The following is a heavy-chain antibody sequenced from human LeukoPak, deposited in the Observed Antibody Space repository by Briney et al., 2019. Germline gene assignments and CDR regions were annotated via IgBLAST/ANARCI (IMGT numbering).Heavy chain of an antibody. V-gene: IGHV3-7*01. D-gene: IGHD5-12*01. Sequence: GGSLRLSCAASGFTFSNSWMSWVRQAPGKGLEWVATIKPDGSAQYYVDSVKGRFTISRDNAKNSLFLQMDSPRADDTAVYYCARGEVATTYYYGMDVWGQGTTVTVSS. CDR3: ARGEVATTYYYGMDV. J-gene: IGHJ6*02. CDR2: IKPDGSAQ. CDR1: GFTFSNSW.